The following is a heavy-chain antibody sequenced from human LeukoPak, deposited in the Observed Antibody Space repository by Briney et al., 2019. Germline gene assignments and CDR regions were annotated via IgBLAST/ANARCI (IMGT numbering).Heavy chain of an antibody. J-gene: IGHJ6*02. CDR3: ARAPFNYGYKKVLNHYGVDV. CDR1: GDSISSGDYY. Sequence: SETLSLTCSVSGDSISSGDYYWSWIRQLPGKGLEWIGYMYFSGRTDFNPSLESRVTISVDTSQNQFSLNLTSVTAADTAVYFRARAPFNYGYKKVLNHYGVDVWGQGTAVTVSS. D-gene: IGHD5-24*01. V-gene: IGHV4-31*03. CDR2: MYFSGRT.